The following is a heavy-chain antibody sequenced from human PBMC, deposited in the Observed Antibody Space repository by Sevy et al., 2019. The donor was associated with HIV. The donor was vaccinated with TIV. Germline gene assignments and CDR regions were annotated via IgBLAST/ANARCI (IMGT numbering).Heavy chain of an antibody. D-gene: IGHD3-22*01. CDR1: GYTLTQLS. V-gene: IGHV1-24*01. CDR3: ATTREYYYDNSGYFDY. CDR2: FDPEDGET. Sequence: ASVKVSCKVFGYTLTQLSMHWVRQTPGKGLEWMGSFDPEDGETIYALEFQGRVTMTEDTSTDTAYMDLSSLRSDDTAVYYCATTREYYYDNSGYFDYWGQGTLVTVSS. J-gene: IGHJ4*02.